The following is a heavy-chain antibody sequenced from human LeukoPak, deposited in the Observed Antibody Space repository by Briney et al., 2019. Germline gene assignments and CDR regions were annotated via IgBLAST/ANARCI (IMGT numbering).Heavy chain of an antibody. V-gene: IGHV1-18*04. CDR1: GYRFTSYG. CDR2: ISAHNGNT. J-gene: IGHJ3*02. Sequence: ASVTVSCKASGYRFTSYGIIWVRQAPGQGLEWMGGISAHNGNTNYVQKLQGRVTMTTDTSTSTAYMELRSLRSDDTGVYYCARGDDYGDYLSAFDIWGQGTMVTVSS. D-gene: IGHD4-17*01. CDR3: ARGDDYGDYLSAFDI.